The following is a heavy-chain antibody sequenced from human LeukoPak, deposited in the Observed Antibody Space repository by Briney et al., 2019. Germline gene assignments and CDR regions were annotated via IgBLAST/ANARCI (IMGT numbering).Heavy chain of an antibody. D-gene: IGHD2-2*01. CDR3: ARGPWRVPAALCFDY. CDR2: IYTSGST. Sequence: SETLSLTCTVSGGSISSGSYYWSWIRQPAGKGLEWIGRIYTSGSTNYNPSLKSRVTISVDTSKNQFSLKLSSVTAADTAVYYCARGPWRVPAALCFDYWGQGTLVTVSS. CDR1: GGSISSGSYY. V-gene: IGHV4-61*02. J-gene: IGHJ4*02.